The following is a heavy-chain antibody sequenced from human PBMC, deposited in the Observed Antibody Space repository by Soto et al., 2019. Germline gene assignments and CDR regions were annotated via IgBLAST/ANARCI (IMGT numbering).Heavy chain of an antibody. CDR1: GDSITSNSYF. CDR2: IYYSGTT. V-gene: IGHV4-39*07. CDR3: ARSGYSYGPNPLLY. D-gene: IGHD5-18*01. J-gene: IGHJ4*02. Sequence: SETLSLTCTVSGDSITSNSYFWAWIRQPPGKGLEWIGYIYYSGTTYYNPSLKSRVTISVDTSKNQFSLKLSSVTAADTAVYYCARSGYSYGPNPLLYWGQGTLVTVPQ.